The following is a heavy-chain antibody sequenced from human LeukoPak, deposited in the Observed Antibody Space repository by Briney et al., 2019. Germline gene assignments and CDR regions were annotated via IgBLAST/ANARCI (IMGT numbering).Heavy chain of an antibody. J-gene: IGHJ6*03. V-gene: IGHV3-30*02. CDR1: GFTFSSYT. D-gene: IGHD3-22*01. CDR2: IRSDGSDK. CDR3: ARRYYDNSGCPKYYYYYYMDV. Sequence: GGSLGLSCAASGFTFSSYTMNWVRQAPGKGLEWVAFIRSDGSDKYYADSVKGRFTISRDNSKNTLYLQMNSLRAEDTAVYYCARRYYDNSGCPKYYYYYYMDVWGKGTTVTVSS.